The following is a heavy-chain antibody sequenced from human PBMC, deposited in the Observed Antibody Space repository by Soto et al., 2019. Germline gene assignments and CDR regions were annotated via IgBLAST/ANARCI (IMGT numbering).Heavy chain of an antibody. D-gene: IGHD6-13*01. V-gene: IGHV3-9*01. CDR2: ISWNSGSI. Sequence: GGSLRLSCAASGFTFDDYAMHWVRQAPGKGLEWVSGISWNSGSIGYADSVKGRFTISRDNAKNSLYLQMNSLRAEDTALYYCAKDISERQLAFDYWGQGTLVTVSS. J-gene: IGHJ4*02. CDR3: AKDISERQLAFDY. CDR1: GFTFDDYA.